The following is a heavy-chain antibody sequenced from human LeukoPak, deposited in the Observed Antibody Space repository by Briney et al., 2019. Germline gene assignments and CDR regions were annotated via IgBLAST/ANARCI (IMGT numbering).Heavy chain of an antibody. D-gene: IGHD3-22*01. CDR1: GYTFTSYY. Sequence: ASVKVSCKASGYTFTSYYMHWVRQAPGQGLEWMGGIIPIFGTANYAQKFQGRVTITADESTSTAYMELSSLRSEDTAVYYCARRDSSGYRHFDYWGQGTLVTVSS. V-gene: IGHV1-69*13. CDR3: ARRDSSGYRHFDY. J-gene: IGHJ4*02. CDR2: IIPIFGTA.